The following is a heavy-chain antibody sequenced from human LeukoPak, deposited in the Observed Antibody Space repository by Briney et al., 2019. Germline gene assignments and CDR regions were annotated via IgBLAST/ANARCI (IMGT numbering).Heavy chain of an antibody. Sequence: GGSLRLSCAASGFTFSSYAMSWVRQAPGKGLEWVSAISGSGGSTYYADSVKGRFTISRDNSKNTLYLQMNSLRAEDTAVYYCAYYYDSSGSAYYYYYYMDVRGKGTTVTVSS. J-gene: IGHJ6*03. CDR3: AYYYDSSGSAYYYYYYMDV. V-gene: IGHV3-23*01. D-gene: IGHD3-22*01. CDR2: ISGSGGST. CDR1: GFTFSSYA.